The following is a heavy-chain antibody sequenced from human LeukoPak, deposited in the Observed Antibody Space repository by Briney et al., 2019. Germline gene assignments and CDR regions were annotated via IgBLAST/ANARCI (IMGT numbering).Heavy chain of an antibody. CDR2: INHSGST. V-gene: IGHV4-34*01. J-gene: IGHJ5*02. CDR3: ARVSGNSP. D-gene: IGHD1-26*01. CDR1: GGSFSGYY. Sequence: SETLSLTCAVYGGSFSGYYWSWIRQPPGKGLEWIGEINHSGSTNYNPSLKSRVTISVDTSKNQFSLKLSSVTAADTAVYYCARVSGNSPWGQGTLVTVSS.